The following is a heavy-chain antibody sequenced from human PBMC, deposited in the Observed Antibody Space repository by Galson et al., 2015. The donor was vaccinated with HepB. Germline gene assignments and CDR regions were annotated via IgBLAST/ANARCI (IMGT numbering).Heavy chain of an antibody. CDR3: ARDRAGSTSASKDYYNYYGMDV. CDR1: GYTFSTYA. V-gene: IGHV1-69*06. Sequence: SVKVSCKASGYTFSTYAISWVRQAPGHGLEWMGGITPLIGTPNYAQKFQGRVTITGDKSTSTAYMELTSLRSEDTAVYYCARDRAGSTSASKDYYNYYGMDVWGQGTTVTASS. J-gene: IGHJ6*02. CDR2: ITPLIGTP. D-gene: IGHD2-2*01.